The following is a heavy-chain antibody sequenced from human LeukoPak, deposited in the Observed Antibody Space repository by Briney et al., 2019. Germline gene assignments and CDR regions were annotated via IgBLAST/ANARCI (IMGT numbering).Heavy chain of an antibody. D-gene: IGHD6-13*01. CDR1: GYSFTSYW. V-gene: IGHV5-51*01. Sequence: HGESLKISCKGSGYSFTSYWIGWVRQMPGKGLEWMGIIYPGDSDTRYSPSFQGQVTISADKSVSTAYLQWSSLKASDTAMYYCASAQNSSSWYGGDAFDIWGQGTMVTVSS. CDR3: ASAQNSSSWYGGDAFDI. J-gene: IGHJ3*02. CDR2: IYPGDSDT.